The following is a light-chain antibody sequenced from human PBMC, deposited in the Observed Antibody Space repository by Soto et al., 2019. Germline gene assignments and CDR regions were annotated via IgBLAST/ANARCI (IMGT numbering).Light chain of an antibody. CDR1: QSISRNY. V-gene: IGKV3-20*01. Sequence: EIVLTQSPGTLSLSPGERATLSCRASQSISRNYLGWYQQNPGQPPRLLIYGASNRATGVPDRFSGSASGTDFTFTISRLEPEDFAVYYCQHYGSSPRVFGGGTKVDIK. J-gene: IGKJ4*01. CDR3: QHYGSSPRV. CDR2: GAS.